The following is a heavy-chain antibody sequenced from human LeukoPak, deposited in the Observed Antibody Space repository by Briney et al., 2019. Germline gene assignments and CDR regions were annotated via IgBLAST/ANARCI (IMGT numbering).Heavy chain of an antibody. V-gene: IGHV1-8*01. CDR2: MNPNSGNT. J-gene: IGHJ4*02. D-gene: IGHD6-13*01. Sequence: ASVKVSCKASGYTFTSYDINWVRQATGQGLEWMGWMNPNSGNTGYAQKFQGRVTMTRNTSISTAYMELSSLRSEDTAVYYCVRVSSSWYRDFDYWGQGTLVTVSS. CDR3: VRVSSSWYRDFDY. CDR1: GYTFTSYD.